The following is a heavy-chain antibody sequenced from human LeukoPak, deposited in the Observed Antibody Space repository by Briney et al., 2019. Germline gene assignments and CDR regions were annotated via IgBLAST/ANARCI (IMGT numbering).Heavy chain of an antibody. J-gene: IGHJ4*02. CDR1: GFTFSSYS. V-gene: IGHV3-23*01. D-gene: IGHD2-2*01. Sequence: GGSLRLSSAASGFTFSSYSMSWVRQAPGKGLEWVSGISGSGGSTDYADSVKGRFTISRDDSKNTLYLQMNSLRVEDTAVYYCAKDPGYQVVYCFDYWGQGTLVTVSS. CDR2: ISGSGGST. CDR3: AKDPGYQVVYCFDY.